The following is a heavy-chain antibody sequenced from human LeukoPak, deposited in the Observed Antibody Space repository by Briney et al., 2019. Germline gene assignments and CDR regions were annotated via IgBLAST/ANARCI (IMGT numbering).Heavy chain of an antibody. CDR2: INPSRGST. D-gene: IGHD1-1*01. J-gene: IGHJ5*02. Sequence: ASVKVSFKASGYTFTSYYIHWVRQAPGQGLEWMGMINPSRGSTSYAQKFQGGLTVTRDTSTSTVYMELSSLRSEDTAVYYCTRGVQLERRYYNWFDPWGQGTLVTVSS. CDR1: GYTFTSYY. CDR3: TRGVQLERRYYNWFDP. V-gene: IGHV1-46*01.